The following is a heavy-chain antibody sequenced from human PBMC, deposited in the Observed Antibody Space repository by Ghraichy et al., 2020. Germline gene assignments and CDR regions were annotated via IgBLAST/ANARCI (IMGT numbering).Heavy chain of an antibody. CDR3: ARGRSSGWYRTTFFDS. D-gene: IGHD6-13*01. Sequence: ESLNISCAASGFPFNSYTMHWVRQAPGKGLEYVAAISGNGGSTYYAKSVKGRFTISRDNSKNTLYLQMGSLRADDMALYYCARGRSSGWYRTTFFDSWGQGTLVTVSS. CDR1: GFPFNSYT. V-gene: IGHV3-64*01. J-gene: IGHJ4*02. CDR2: ISGNGGST.